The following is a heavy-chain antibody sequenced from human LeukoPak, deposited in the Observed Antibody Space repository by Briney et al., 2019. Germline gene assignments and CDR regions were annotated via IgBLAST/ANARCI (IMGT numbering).Heavy chain of an antibody. CDR1: DGSISSSSYY. Sequence: SETLSLTCTVSDGSISSSSYYWGWIRQPPGKGLEWIGSIYYSGSTYYNPSLKSRVTISVDTSKNQFSLKLSSVTAADTAVYYCARDRRCTNGVCTWFDPWGQGTLVTVSS. CDR3: ARDRRCTNGVCTWFDP. CDR2: IYYSGST. V-gene: IGHV4-39*07. J-gene: IGHJ5*02. D-gene: IGHD2-8*01.